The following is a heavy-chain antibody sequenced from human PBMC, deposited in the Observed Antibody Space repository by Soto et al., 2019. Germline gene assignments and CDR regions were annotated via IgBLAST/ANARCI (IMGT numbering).Heavy chain of an antibody. D-gene: IGHD6-13*01. J-gene: IGHJ4*02. CDR2: ISVYNGFT. V-gene: IGHV1-18*01. Sequence: QVQLVQSGAEVKKPGASVRVSCRASGYTFPTYGIAWVRQAPGQGLEWMGWISVYNGFTHYAQKFRGRVTVTAETSTSTVYMELRSLTSDDTAVYYFAREFEGQSSSWPFDYWGQGTLVTVSS. CDR1: GYTFPTYG. CDR3: AREFEGQSSSWPFDY.